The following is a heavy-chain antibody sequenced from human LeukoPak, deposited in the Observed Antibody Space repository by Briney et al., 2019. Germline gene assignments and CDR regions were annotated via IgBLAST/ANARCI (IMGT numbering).Heavy chain of an antibody. CDR2: IKSKTDGGTT. CDR3: TTADIVVVPAAQTYDY. D-gene: IGHD2-2*01. V-gene: IGHV3-15*01. J-gene: IGHJ4*02. CDR1: GFTFTSYC. Sequence: PGGSLRLSCAGFGFTFTSYCMTWVRQAPGKGLEWVGRIKSKTDGGTTDYAAPVKGRFTISRDDSKNTLYLQMNSLKTEDTAVYYCTTADIVVVPAAQTYDYWGQGTLVTVSS.